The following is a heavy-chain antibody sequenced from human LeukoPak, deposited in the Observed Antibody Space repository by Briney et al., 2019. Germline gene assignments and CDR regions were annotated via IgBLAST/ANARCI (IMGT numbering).Heavy chain of an antibody. D-gene: IGHD3-22*01. CDR3: ARVEGNYYDSSGYSFDI. Sequence: SETLSLTCTVSGGSISNYYWTWIRQPPGKGLEWIGYIYYTGSTNYNPSLKSRVTISVDTSKNQFSLKLSSVTAADTAVYYCARVEGNYYDSSGYSFDIWGQGTMVTVSS. J-gene: IGHJ3*02. CDR1: GGSISNYY. V-gene: IGHV4-59*12. CDR2: IYYTGST.